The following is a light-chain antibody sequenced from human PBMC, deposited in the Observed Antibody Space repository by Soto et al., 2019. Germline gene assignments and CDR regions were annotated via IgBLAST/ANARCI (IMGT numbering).Light chain of an antibody. V-gene: IGKV3-15*01. CDR2: GAS. CDR3: QQYYNWPRT. CDR1: QSFGSD. Sequence: EIVMTQSPGTLSLSPGDTATLSCRASQSFGSDLAWYQQKPGQAPRLLIFGASARPTGIPARISGSESGTEFTLTISSLRSEDFAVYFCQQYYNWPRTFGQGAKVEI. J-gene: IGKJ1*01.